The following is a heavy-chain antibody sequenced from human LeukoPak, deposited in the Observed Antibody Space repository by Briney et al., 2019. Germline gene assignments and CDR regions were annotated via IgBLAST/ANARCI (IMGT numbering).Heavy chain of an antibody. Sequence: PSQTLSLTCTVSGXSIKSTTYFWNWIRQHPGKGLEWIGYIYYSGRTYYTPSLKSRVAMSVDTSENQFSLRLSSVTAADTAIYYCARGYGNYTSGFDHWGQGTLVTVSS. V-gene: IGHV4-31*03. CDR3: ARGYGNYTSGFDH. D-gene: IGHD3-3*01. CDR1: GXSIKSTTYF. J-gene: IGHJ4*02. CDR2: IYYSGRT.